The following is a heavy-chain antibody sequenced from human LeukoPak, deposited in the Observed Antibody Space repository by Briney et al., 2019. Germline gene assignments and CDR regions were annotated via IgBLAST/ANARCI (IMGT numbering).Heavy chain of an antibody. D-gene: IGHD3-3*01. CDR3: ARFLEWLTYDAFDI. Sequence: SVKVSCKASGGTFSSYAISWVRQAPGQGLEWMGGIIPIFGTANYAQKFQGRVTITADESTSTAYMELSSLRSEDTAVYYCARFLEWLTYDAFDIWGQGTMVTVSS. J-gene: IGHJ3*02. CDR2: IIPIFGTA. CDR1: GGTFSSYA. V-gene: IGHV1-69*01.